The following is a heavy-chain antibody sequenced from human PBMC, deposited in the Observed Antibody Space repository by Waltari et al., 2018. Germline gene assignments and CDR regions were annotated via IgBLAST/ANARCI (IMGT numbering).Heavy chain of an antibody. J-gene: IGHJ4*02. CDR1: GGSFSGYY. Sequence: QVQLQQWGAGLLKPSETLSLTCAVYGGSFSGYYWSWIRQPPGKGLEWIGEINHSGSTNYNPSLKSRVTISVDTSKNQFSLKLSSVTAADTAVYYCARGGRKMRSGSYFDYWGQGTLVTVSS. CDR3: ARGGRKMRSGSYFDY. CDR2: INHSGST. V-gene: IGHV4-34*01. D-gene: IGHD3-3*01.